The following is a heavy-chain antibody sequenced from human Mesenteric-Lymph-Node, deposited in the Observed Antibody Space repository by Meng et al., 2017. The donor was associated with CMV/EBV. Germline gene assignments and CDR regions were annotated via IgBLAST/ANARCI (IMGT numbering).Heavy chain of an antibody. J-gene: IGHJ6*02. CDR2: INPNSGGT. D-gene: IGHD3-3*01. CDR3: ARDRQGDFWSGENEDYGVDV. Sequence: ASVKVSCKASGYTFSDYHIHWVRQAPGQGLECLGWINPNSGGTNLAQKFQGRVTLTTDTSTNTAYMDLYSLRSDDTAVYYCARDRQGDFWSGENEDYGVDVWGQGTTVTVSS. V-gene: IGHV1-2*02. CDR1: GYTFSDYH.